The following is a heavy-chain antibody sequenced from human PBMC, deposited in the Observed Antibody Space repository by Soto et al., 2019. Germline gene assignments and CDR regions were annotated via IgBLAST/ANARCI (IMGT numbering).Heavy chain of an antibody. CDR1: GGSINKYY. V-gene: IGHV4-59*01. CDR3: ARRCAGDCYSSEAFAY. Sequence: QVQLQESGPGLVKPSETLSLTCTVSGGSINKYYWSWIRQFPGEGLEWIGYIYYTGSSNYNPSLKRRATISVDTSKNQFSLKLRSVTAADTAVYYCARRCAGDCYSSEAFAYWGQGALVIVSS. CDR2: IYYTGSS. D-gene: IGHD2-21*01. J-gene: IGHJ4*02.